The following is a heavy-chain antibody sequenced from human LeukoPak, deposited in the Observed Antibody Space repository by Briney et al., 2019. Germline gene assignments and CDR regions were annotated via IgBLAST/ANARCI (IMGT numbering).Heavy chain of an antibody. CDR1: GGSISSSSYY. CDR3: ARLWDYYFDY. J-gene: IGHJ4*02. V-gene: IGHV4-39*07. D-gene: IGHD1-26*01. CDR2: IYYSGST. Sequence: SETLSLTCTVSGGSISSSSYYWGWIRQPPGKGLEWIGSIYYSGSTYYNPSLKSRVTISVDTSKNQFSLKLSSVTAADTAVYYCARLWDYYFDYWGQGTLVTVSS.